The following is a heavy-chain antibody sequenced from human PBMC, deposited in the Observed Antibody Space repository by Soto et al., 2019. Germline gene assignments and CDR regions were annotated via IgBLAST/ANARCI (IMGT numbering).Heavy chain of an antibody. CDR3: TTDENYYDRSGYYFVDY. D-gene: IGHD3-22*01. J-gene: IGHJ4*02. Sequence: GGSLRLSCVVSGFTFSRAWMNWVRKAPGKGPEWVGRIKSKIDGGTTDYAAPVKGRFTISRDDSKNTVYLQMDSLKTEDTALYYCTTDENYYDRSGYYFVDYWGQGTPVTVSS. V-gene: IGHV3-15*07. CDR1: GFTFSRAW. CDR2: IKSKIDGGTT.